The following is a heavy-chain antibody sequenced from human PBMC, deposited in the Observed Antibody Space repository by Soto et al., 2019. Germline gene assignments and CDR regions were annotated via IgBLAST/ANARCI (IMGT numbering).Heavy chain of an antibody. D-gene: IGHD6-13*01. V-gene: IGHV1-69*05. Sequence: CVRHYPEQGLEWMGWINANVGATNYAQKFQDRVTITTDKSTSTAYMELSSLRSEDTAVYYCARDKIIGPYSRRWTYYYYGMDVWGQGTTVIGFS. CDR3: ARDKIIGPYSRRWTYYYYGMDV. J-gene: IGHJ6*02. CDR2: INANVGAT.